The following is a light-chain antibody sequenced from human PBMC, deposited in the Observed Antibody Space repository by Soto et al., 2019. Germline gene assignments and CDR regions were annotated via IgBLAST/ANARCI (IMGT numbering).Light chain of an antibody. J-gene: IGKJ5*01. V-gene: IGKV1-9*01. CDR2: AAS. CDR1: QGISSY. CDR3: QQLNTYPIT. Sequence: DIQMTQSPSTLSGSVGDRVTITCRASQGISSYLAWYQQKPGKAPNLLIYAASTLQSGVPSRFSGSGSGTEFTLTITSLQPEDFATYYCQQLNTYPITFGQGTRLEIK.